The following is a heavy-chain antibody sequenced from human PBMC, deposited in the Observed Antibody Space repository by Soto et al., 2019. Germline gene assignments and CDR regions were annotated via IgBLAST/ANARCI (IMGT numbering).Heavy chain of an antibody. CDR3: ARDSGRKVAYYYGMDV. V-gene: IGHV1-18*04. D-gene: IGHD1-26*01. Sequence: ASVKVSCKASGYTFTSYGISWVRQAPGQRLEWMGWISAYNGNTNYAQKLQGRVTMTTDTSTSTAYMELRSLRSDDTAVYYCARDSGRKVAYYYGMDVWGQGTTVTVSS. CDR2: ISAYNGNT. J-gene: IGHJ6*02. CDR1: GYTFTSYG.